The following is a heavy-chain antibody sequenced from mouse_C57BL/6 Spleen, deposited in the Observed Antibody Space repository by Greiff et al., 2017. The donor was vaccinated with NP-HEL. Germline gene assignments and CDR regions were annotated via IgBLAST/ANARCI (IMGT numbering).Heavy chain of an antibody. V-gene: IGHV7-3*01. Sequence: EVMLVESGGGLVQPGGSLSLSCAASGFTFTDYYMSWVRQPPGKALEWLGFIRNKANGYTTEYSASVKGRFTISRDNSQSILYLQMNALRAEDSATYYCATIQDYFDYWGQGTTLTVSS. CDR3: ATIQDYFDY. CDR2: IRNKANGYTT. CDR1: GFTFTDYY. J-gene: IGHJ2*01.